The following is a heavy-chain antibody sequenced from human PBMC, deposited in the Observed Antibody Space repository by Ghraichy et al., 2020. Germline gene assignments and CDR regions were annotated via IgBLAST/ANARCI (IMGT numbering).Heavy chain of an antibody. CDR3: ARVQIRAFDY. V-gene: IGHV3-48*01. Sequence: NGSGSSTVYYADSVKGRFTISRDNGKNSLFLQMHSLRAEDTAVYYCARVQIRAFDYWGQGTLVTV. CDR2: NGSGSSTV. J-gene: IGHJ4*02.